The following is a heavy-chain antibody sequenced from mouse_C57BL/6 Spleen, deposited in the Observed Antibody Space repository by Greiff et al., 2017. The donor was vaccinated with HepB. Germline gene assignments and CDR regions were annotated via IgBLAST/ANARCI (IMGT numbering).Heavy chain of an antibody. J-gene: IGHJ3*01. D-gene: IGHD2-5*01. CDR1: GYTFTSYW. CDR2: IDPSDSYT. V-gene: IGHV1-50*01. Sequence: QVQLKQPGAELVKPGASVKLSCKASGYTFTSYWMQWVKQRPGQGLEWIGEIDPSDSYTNYNQKFKGKATLTVDTSSSTAYMQLSSLTSEDSAVYYCARLVTTRAYWGQGTLVTVSA. CDR3: ARLVTTRAY.